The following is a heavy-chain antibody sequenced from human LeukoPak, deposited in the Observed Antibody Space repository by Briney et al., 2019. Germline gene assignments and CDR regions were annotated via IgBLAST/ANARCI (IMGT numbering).Heavy chain of an antibody. V-gene: IGHV4-4*02. CDR1: GGSISTTDW. Sequence: PSETQSLPCGVSGGSISTTDWWTWVRQPPGEGLEWIGEVHLSGRTHYNPSLESRVTMSVDMSENHISLRLTSVTAADTAVYYCARDCSGGSRYSRFAAFDIWGQGTMVTVSS. J-gene: IGHJ3*02. CDR2: VHLSGRT. CDR3: ARDCSGGSRYSRFAAFDI. D-gene: IGHD2-15*01.